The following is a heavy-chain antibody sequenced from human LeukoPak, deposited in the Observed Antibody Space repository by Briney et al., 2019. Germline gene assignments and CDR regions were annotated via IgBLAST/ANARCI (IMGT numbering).Heavy chain of an antibody. CDR1: GVTFSSYG. J-gene: IGHJ6*02. V-gene: IGHV3-30*18. Sequence: GGSLRLSCAASGVTFSSYGMHWVRQAPGKGLEWVALISSDGNDKLYGDSVKGRFTISRDDSKSTLYLQMNSLRAEDTAVYYCAKDIWYCSSTSCEDPEDYYYGMDVWGQGTTVTVSS. CDR3: AKDIWYCSSTSCEDPEDYYYGMDV. CDR2: ISSDGNDK. D-gene: IGHD2-2*01.